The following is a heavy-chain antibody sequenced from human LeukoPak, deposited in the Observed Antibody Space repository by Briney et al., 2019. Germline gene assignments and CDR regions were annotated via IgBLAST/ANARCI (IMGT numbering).Heavy chain of an antibody. J-gene: IGHJ6*02. CDR3: ARDYSSSWYYYYGMDV. CDR2: ISYDGSTI. V-gene: IGHV3-30-3*01. CDR1: GFTFSNYA. Sequence: QAGGSLRLSCAASGFTFSNYAIPWVRQAPGKGLAWVALISYDGSTIYYADSVKGRFTISRDNSKNTLSLQMSSLRAEDTAVYYCARDYSSSWYYYYGMDVWGQGTTVTVSS. D-gene: IGHD6-13*01.